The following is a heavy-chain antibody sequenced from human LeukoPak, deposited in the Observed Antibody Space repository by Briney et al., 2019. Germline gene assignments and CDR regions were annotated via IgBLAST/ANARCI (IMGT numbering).Heavy chain of an antibody. V-gene: IGHV3-23*01. D-gene: IGHD2-2*01. J-gene: IGHJ4*02. CDR3: AKDSRIVPAATEFDY. CDR2: ITDTGGGT. Sequence: PGGSLRLSCAASGFTFSSYAMSWVRQAPGGGLEWVSAITDTGGGTYYPDSVKGRFTISRDNSKNTLYLQMNSLRAEDTAVYYCAKDSRIVPAATEFDYWGQGTLVTVSS. CDR1: GFTFSSYA.